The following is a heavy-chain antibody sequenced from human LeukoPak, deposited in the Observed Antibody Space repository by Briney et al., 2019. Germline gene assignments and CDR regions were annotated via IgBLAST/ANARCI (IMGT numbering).Heavy chain of an antibody. CDR2: ISGSGDRT. J-gene: IGHJ4*02. CDR3: AVSSSSGSGYFDY. CDR1: RFTFSSYG. D-gene: IGHD6-13*01. Sequence: GGSLRLSCAASRFTFSSYGMNWVRQTPGKGLEWVSAISGSGDRTYHADSVKGRFTISRDNSKNTLYLQMNSLRAEDTAVYYCAVSSSSGSGYFDYWGQGTLVTVSS. V-gene: IGHV3-23*01.